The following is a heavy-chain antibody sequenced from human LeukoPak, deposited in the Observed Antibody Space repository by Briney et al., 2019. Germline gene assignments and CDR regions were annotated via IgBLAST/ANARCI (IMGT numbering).Heavy chain of an antibody. CDR3: ARDYDY. J-gene: IGHJ4*02. CDR1: GGSISGYY. V-gene: IGHV4-59*01. CDR2: IYYSGST. Sequence: SETLSLTCTVSGGSISGYYWSWIRQPPGKGLEWIGYIYYSGSTNYNPSLKSRVTISVDTSKNQFSLKLSSVTAADTAVYYCARDYDYWGQGTLVTV.